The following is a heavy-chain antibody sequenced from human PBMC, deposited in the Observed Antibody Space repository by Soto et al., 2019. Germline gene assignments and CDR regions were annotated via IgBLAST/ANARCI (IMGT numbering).Heavy chain of an antibody. D-gene: IGHD6-13*01. CDR3: AREGIAAAGYDY. Sequence: GESLKISCKGSGFRFTSYWIAWVRQMPGKGLEWMGIIYPDDSDTRYSPSFQGQVTISVDTSKNQFSLKLSSVTAADTAVYYCAREGIAAAGYDYWGQGTLVTVSS. CDR2: IYPDDSDT. J-gene: IGHJ4*02. V-gene: IGHV5-51*01. CDR1: GFRFTSYW.